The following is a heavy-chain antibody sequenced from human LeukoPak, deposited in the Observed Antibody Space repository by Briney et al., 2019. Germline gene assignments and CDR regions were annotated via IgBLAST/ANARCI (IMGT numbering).Heavy chain of an antibody. Sequence: PGGSLRLSCAASGFTFSSYWMSWVRQAPGKGLEWVANIKQDGSEKYYVDSVKGRFTISRDNAKNSLYLQMNSLRAEDTAVYYYAREGSSSPFDYWGQGTLVTVSS. D-gene: IGHD6-6*01. V-gene: IGHV3-7*01. CDR2: IKQDGSEK. J-gene: IGHJ4*02. CDR1: GFTFSSYW. CDR3: AREGSSSPFDY.